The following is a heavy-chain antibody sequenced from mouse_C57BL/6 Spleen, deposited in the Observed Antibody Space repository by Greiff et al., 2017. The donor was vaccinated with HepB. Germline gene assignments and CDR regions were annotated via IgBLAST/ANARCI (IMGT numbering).Heavy chain of an antibody. CDR2: IDPSDSYT. V-gene: IGHV1-59*01. D-gene: IGHD3-3*01. CDR3: ATRAY. Sequence: QVQLQQPGAELVRPGTSVKLSCKASGYTFTSYWMQWVKQRPGQGLEWIGVIDPSDSYTNYNQKFKGKATLTVDTSSSTAYMQLSSLTSEDSAVYYGATRAYWGQSTTLTVSS. J-gene: IGHJ2*01. CDR1: GYTFTSYW.